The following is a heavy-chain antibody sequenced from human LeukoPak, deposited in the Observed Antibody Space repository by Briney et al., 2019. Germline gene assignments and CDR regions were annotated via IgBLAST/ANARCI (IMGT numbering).Heavy chain of an antibody. Sequence: PGGSLRLSCAASGFTFSSYDMHWVRQATGKGLEWVSAIGTAGDTYYPGSVKGRFTISRENAKNSLYLQMNSLRAGDTAVYYCARAKGSSWSSGPPGFDYWGQGTLVTVSS. D-gene: IGHD6-13*01. V-gene: IGHV3-13*01. CDR3: ARAKGSSWSSGPPGFDY. CDR2: IGTAGDT. CDR1: GFTFSSYD. J-gene: IGHJ4*02.